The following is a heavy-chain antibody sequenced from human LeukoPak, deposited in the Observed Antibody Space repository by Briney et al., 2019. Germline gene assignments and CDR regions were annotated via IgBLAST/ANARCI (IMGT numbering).Heavy chain of an antibody. CDR1: GYSFSTFW. CDR2: IYPGDSDT. J-gene: IGHJ4*02. CDR3: ARGGYCRSISCYAMYHFDY. Sequence: GESLNISCKASGYSFSTFWIGWVRQMPGKGLEWMGIIYPGDSDTIYGPSFQGQVTISADKSTTTAYLQWNSLKASDTAMYYCARGGYCRSISCYAMYHFDYWGQGTLVTVSS. D-gene: IGHD2-2*01. V-gene: IGHV5-51*01.